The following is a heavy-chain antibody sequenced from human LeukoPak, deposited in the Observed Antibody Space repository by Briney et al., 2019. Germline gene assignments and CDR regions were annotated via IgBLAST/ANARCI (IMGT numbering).Heavy chain of an antibody. D-gene: IGHD4-23*01. CDR2: IYSDGTT. CDR3: ARDLGYTVITQSYYHYGMDV. J-gene: IGHJ6*02. CDR1: GFTVSSTY. Sequence: GGSLRLSCAASGFTVSSTYMSWVRQAPGKGPEWISVIYSDGTTHYSDSVEGRVTISRHRSKNTLYLQMNSLRADDTAVYYCARDLGYTVITQSYYHYGMDVWGQGTTVIVSS. V-gene: IGHV3-53*01.